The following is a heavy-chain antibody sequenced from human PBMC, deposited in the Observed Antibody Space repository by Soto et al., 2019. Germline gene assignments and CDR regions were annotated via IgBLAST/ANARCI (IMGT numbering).Heavy chain of an antibody. CDR1: SGSISSSNW. J-gene: IGHJ4*02. D-gene: IGHD6-13*01. CDR2: IYHSGST. Sequence: SETLSLTCAVSSGSISSSNWWSWVRQPPGKGLEWIGEIYHSGSTNYNPSLKSRVTISVDKSKNQFSLKLSSVTAADTAVYYCARVPGRVDSSSWYGVGDYFDYWGQGTLVTVSS. CDR3: ARVPGRVDSSSWYGVGDYFDY. V-gene: IGHV4-4*02.